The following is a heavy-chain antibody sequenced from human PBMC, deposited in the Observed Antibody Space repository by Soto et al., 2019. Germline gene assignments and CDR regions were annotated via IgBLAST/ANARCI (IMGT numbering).Heavy chain of an antibody. CDR3: AKDTPGTVSR. D-gene: IGHD3-10*01. V-gene: IGHV3-30*18. CDR1: GFTFSHSG. J-gene: IGHJ4*02. Sequence: QVQLVESGGGVVQPGRSLRLSCAASGFTFSHSGFHWVRQAPGKGLEWVIFISSDGNSQYYGDSVKGRFTISRDNSRNTLYLQMNSLRPEDTAVCYCAKDTPGTVSRWGQGTLVTVSS. CDR2: ISSDGNSQ.